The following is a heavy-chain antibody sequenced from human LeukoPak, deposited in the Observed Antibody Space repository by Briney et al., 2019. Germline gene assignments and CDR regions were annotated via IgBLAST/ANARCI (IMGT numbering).Heavy chain of an antibody. CDR3: AKATGYSYGYPDF. CDR1: GFTFDDYA. V-gene: IGHV3-9*03. Sequence: PGASLRLSCAASGFTFDDYAMYWVRQGPGKGLAWVSGISWNCGSTAYADSVKGRFTISRDNARNSLYLQMNSLTAEDMALYYCAKATGYSYGYPDFWGQGALVTVSS. J-gene: IGHJ4*02. D-gene: IGHD5-18*01. CDR2: ISWNCGST.